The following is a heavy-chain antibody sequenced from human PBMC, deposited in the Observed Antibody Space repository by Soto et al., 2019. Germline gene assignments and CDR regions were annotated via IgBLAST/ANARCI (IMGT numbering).Heavy chain of an antibody. CDR2: IYHSGST. V-gene: IGHV4-4*02. J-gene: IGHJ3*02. D-gene: IGHD3-10*01. CDR1: GGSISSSNW. Sequence: QVQLQESGPGLVKPSGTLSLTCAVSGGSISSSNWWSWVRQPPGKGLEWIGEIYHSGSTNYNPSLKSRVTISVDKSKNQFSLKLSSVTSADTAVYYCARDKNRLGGSGRNAFDIWGQGTMVTVSS. CDR3: ARDKNRLGGSGRNAFDI.